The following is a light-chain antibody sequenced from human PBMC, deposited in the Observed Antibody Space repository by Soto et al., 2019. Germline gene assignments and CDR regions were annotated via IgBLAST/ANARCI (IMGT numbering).Light chain of an antibody. J-gene: IGKJ1*01. Sequence: DIVMTQSPAALSVSPGERATLSCRASQSVRDNLAWYQQTPGQAPRLLMYGASTRATGVPDRISGSGFGTEFSLSISSLQYEDFVIHYCQQYKNWPSWTFGQGTKVEIK. V-gene: IGKV3-15*01. CDR3: QQYKNWPSWT. CDR2: GAS. CDR1: QSVRDN.